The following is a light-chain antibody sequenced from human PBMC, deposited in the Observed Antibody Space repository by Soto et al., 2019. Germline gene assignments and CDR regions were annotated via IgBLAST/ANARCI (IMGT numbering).Light chain of an antibody. J-gene: IGKJ4*01. Sequence: EIVLTQSPATLSLSPGESATLSCRTRQSVSSYLAWYQQKPGQAPRLLIYDASNRATGIPARFIGSGSGTDFTLTSSSLEDEVFAVYYCQQRSHWLTFGGGTKVEIK. CDR2: DAS. CDR1: QSVSSY. CDR3: QQRSHWLT. V-gene: IGKV3-11*01.